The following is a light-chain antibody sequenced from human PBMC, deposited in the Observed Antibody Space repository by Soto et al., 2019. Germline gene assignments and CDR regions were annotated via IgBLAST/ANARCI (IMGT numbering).Light chain of an antibody. J-gene: IGKJ2*01. Sequence: EIVLTQSPATLSLSPGERATLSCRASQSVSSYLAWYQQKPDQAPRLLIYDASNRATGIPTRFSGSGSGPDFTLTISSIEPEDFAVYYCQQRSNWPPYTFGQGTKLEIK. CDR2: DAS. CDR3: QQRSNWPPYT. V-gene: IGKV3-11*01. CDR1: QSVSSY.